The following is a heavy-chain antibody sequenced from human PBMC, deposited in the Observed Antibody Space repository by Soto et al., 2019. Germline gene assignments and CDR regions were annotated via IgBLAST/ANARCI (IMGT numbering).Heavy chain of an antibody. V-gene: IGHV4-30-4*01. CDR3: ARVHGDYCFDY. D-gene: IGHD4-17*01. CDR2: IYYSGST. J-gene: IGHJ4*02. Sequence: QVQLQESGPGLVKPSQTLSLTCTVSGGSISRGDYYWSWIRQHPGKGLEWIGYIYYSGSTYYNPSLKSGVTIAVDTTKNQFSLKLSSVTAADTAVYYFARVHGDYCFDYWGQGTLVTVSS. CDR1: GGSISRGDYY.